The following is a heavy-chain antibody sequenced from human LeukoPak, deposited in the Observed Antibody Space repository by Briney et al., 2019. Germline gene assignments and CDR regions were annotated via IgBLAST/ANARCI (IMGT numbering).Heavy chain of an antibody. CDR3: ASLLRLLEWLSKDYGMDV. CDR2: ISYDGSNK. CDR1: GFTFSSYA. Sequence: GGSLRLSCAASGFTFSSYAMHWVRQAPGRGLEWVAVISYDGSNKYYADSVKGRFTISRDNSKNTLYLQMNSLRAEDTAVYYCASLLRLLEWLSKDYGMDVWGQGTTVTVSS. V-gene: IGHV3-30-3*01. D-gene: IGHD3-3*01. J-gene: IGHJ6*02.